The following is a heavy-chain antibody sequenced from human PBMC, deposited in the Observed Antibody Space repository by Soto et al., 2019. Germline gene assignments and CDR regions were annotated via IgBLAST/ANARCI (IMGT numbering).Heavy chain of an antibody. CDR1: GFSLSTYHMG. Sequence: SGPTLVNPTQTLTLTCDFSGFSLSTYHMGVAWIRQPPGKALEWLALIYWDDDKRYSPSLKDRLAISKDTSSNQVVLTITNMDPGDTATYFCAHAGDYDLLTFDHWGPGTLVTVSS. CDR3: AHAGDYDLLTFDH. J-gene: IGHJ4*02. D-gene: IGHD4-17*01. CDR2: IYWDDDK. V-gene: IGHV2-5*02.